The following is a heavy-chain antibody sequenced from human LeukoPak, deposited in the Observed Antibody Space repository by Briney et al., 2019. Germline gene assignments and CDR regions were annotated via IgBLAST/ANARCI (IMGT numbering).Heavy chain of an antibody. CDR3: AKDRDYYEY. CDR2: FGSSGAIT. J-gene: IGHJ4*02. CDR1: GFTFSSYI. V-gene: IGHV3-23*01. Sequence: GGSLRLSCAASGFTFSSYIMSWVRQAPGKGLEWVSGFGSSGAITYYADSVKGRFTISRDNSKHTLYLQMNSLRAEDTAIYYCAKDRDYYEYWGQGTLVTVSS.